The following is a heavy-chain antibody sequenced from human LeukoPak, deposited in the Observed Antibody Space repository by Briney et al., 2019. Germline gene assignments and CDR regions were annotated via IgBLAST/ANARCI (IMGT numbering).Heavy chain of an antibody. Sequence: PGGSLRLSCAASGFTVSSNYMSWVRQAPGKGLEWVSAITGSGGWALYADSVKGRFTISRDNSKNTLYLQMSSLRAEDTAVYYCAKDPNGDYIGAFDIWGQGTMVTVSS. V-gene: IGHV3-23*01. CDR3: AKDPNGDYIGAFDI. CDR1: GFTVSSNY. D-gene: IGHD4-17*01. CDR2: ITGSGGWA. J-gene: IGHJ3*02.